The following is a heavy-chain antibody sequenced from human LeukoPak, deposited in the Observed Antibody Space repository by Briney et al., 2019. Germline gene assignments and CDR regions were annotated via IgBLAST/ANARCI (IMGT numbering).Heavy chain of an antibody. CDR1: GYTFTSYD. CDR3: ARRQMTTVTLLDY. Sequence: GASVKVSCKASGYTFTSYDINWVRQATGQGLEWMGWMNPNSGNTGYAQKFQGRVTITRNTSISTAYMELSSLRAEDTALYYCARRQMTTVTLLDYWGQGTLVTVSS. D-gene: IGHD4-11*01. V-gene: IGHV1-8*03. CDR2: MNPNSGNT. J-gene: IGHJ4*02.